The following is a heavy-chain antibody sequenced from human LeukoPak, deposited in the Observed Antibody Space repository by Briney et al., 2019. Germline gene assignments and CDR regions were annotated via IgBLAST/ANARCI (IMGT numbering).Heavy chain of an antibody. Sequence: SETLSLTCTVSGGSISSGSYYWSWIRQPAGKGLEWIGRIYTSGSTNYNPSLKCRVTISVDTSKNHFSLKLSSVTAADTAVYYCARYCSSTSCYTGFDPWGQGTLVTVSS. CDR3: ARYCSSTSCYTGFDP. V-gene: IGHV4-61*02. CDR2: IYTSGST. CDR1: GGSISSGSYY. D-gene: IGHD2-2*02. J-gene: IGHJ5*02.